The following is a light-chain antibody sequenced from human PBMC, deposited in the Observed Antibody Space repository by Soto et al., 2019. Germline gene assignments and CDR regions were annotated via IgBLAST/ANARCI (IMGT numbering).Light chain of an antibody. J-gene: IGKJ3*01. CDR2: GAS. V-gene: IGKV3-20*01. Sequence: EIVMTQSPATLSVSPGEGVTLSCRASQNVDGNLAWYQQKPGRAPRLLIYGASSRATGIPDRFSGSGSGTDFTLTISRLEPEDFAVYYCQQYGSSPLFTFGPGTKVDIK. CDR3: QQYGSSPLFT. CDR1: QNVDGN.